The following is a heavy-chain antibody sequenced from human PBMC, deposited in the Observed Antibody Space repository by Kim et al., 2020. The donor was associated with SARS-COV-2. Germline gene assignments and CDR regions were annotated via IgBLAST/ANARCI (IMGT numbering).Heavy chain of an antibody. CDR1: GFIFSNYA. Sequence: GGSLRLSCAVSGFIFSNYAMHWVRQAPGKGLDWVAAISSGGSYRRYADSVKGRFTISRDNSKNTLYLQMSSLRAEDTAVYYCVKQPVSGTWIFDSWGQGTLVIVSS. V-gene: IGHV3-30*18. D-gene: IGHD4-17*01. J-gene: IGHJ4*02. CDR2: ISSGGSYR. CDR3: VKQPVSGTWIFDS.